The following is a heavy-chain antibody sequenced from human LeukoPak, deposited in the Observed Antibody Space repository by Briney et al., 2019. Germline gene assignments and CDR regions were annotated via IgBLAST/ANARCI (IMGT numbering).Heavy chain of an antibody. CDR3: VRIYYGPDY. CDR2: INPNNGVT. D-gene: IGHD4-17*01. CDR1: GYIYTPHF. Sequence: ASVKVSCKASGYIYTPHFIHGVRQAAGQRLEGMGWINPNNGVTNDAQKFQGGVTMTRDTSITTAYMELSSLRSGDTAVYYCVRIYYGPDYWGQGTLVTVSS. V-gene: IGHV1-2*02. J-gene: IGHJ4*02.